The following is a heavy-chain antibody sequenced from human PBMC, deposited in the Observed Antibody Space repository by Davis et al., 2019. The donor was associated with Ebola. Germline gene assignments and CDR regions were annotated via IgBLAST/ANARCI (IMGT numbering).Heavy chain of an antibody. V-gene: IGHV5-51*01. CDR3: ATVERGALLGY. CDR1: GNTFTSYW. Sequence: KVSCKGSGNTFTSYWIGWVRQMSGKGLEWMAIMYPGGSQITYSPSFQGQVTISADKSISTAYLQWTSLKASDTAMYYCATVERGALLGYWGQGTLATVSS. D-gene: IGHD1-1*01. CDR2: MYPGGSQI. J-gene: IGHJ4*02.